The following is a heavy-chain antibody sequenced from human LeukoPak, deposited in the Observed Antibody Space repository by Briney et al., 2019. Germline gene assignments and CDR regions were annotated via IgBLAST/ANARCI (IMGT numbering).Heavy chain of an antibody. CDR2: INSDGSST. CDR1: GFTFSSYW. Sequence: GGSLRLSCAAPGFTFSSYWMHWVRQAPGKGLVWVSRINSDGSSTSYADSVKGRFTISRDNAKNTLYLQMNSLRAEDTAVYYCARNHYDILTGLLTHGFDPWGQGTLVTVSS. V-gene: IGHV3-74*01. D-gene: IGHD3-9*01. J-gene: IGHJ5*02. CDR3: ARNHYDILTGLLTHGFDP.